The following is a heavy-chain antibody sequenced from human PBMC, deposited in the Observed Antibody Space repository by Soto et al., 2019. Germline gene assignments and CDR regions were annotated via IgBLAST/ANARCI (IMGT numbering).Heavy chain of an antibody. CDR1: GFTFSNYG. J-gene: IGHJ4*02. D-gene: IGHD6-19*01. CDR3: AKDAARTSGWYYFDH. V-gene: IGHV3-33*06. CDR2: IDYNEKNQ. Sequence: GGSLRLSCVASGFTFSNYGMHWVRQAPGKGLEWVAGIDYNEKNQYYADSVKGRFTISRDNSKNTLYLQMSSLRADDTAIYYCAKDAARTSGWYYFDHWGQGALVTVSS.